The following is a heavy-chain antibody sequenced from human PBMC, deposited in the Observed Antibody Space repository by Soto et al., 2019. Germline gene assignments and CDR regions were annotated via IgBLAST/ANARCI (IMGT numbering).Heavy chain of an antibody. CDR1: GFTFDDYA. D-gene: IGHD3-22*01. V-gene: IGHV3-9*01. CDR3: AKDIAYYYDSSGFDY. J-gene: IGHJ4*02. Sequence: EVQLVESGGGLVQPGRSLRLSCAASGFTFDDYAMHWVRQAPGKGLEWVSGISWNSGSIGYADSVKGRFTISRDNAKNSLYLQMNSLRAEDTALYYCAKDIAYYYDSSGFDYWGQGTLVTVS. CDR2: ISWNSGSI.